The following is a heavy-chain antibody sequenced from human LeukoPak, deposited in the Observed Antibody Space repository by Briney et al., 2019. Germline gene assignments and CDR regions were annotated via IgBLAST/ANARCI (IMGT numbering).Heavy chain of an antibody. CDR2: TYYRSRWYD. CDR3: ARDSSRIAVPANYYYGMDV. J-gene: IGHJ6*02. CDR1: GDSVSSISAA. V-gene: IGHV6-1*01. Sequence: RSQTLSLTCAISGDSVSSISAAWNWIRQSPSRGLEWLGRTYYRSRWYDDYAVSVKSRITISPDTSKNQFSLQLTSVTPEDTAVYYCARDSSRIAVPANYYYGMDVWGQGTTVTVSS. D-gene: IGHD6-19*01.